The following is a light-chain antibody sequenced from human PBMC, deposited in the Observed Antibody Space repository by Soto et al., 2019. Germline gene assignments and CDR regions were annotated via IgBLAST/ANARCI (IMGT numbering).Light chain of an antibody. J-gene: IGKJ1*01. V-gene: IGKV3-11*01. CDR3: QQRANWPPWT. CDR1: QSVSSH. CDR2: DAS. Sequence: IVMTQSPSTLSVSPGEGATVSCRASQSVSSHLAWYQHKPGQAPRLLFYDASNRATGIPARFSGSGSGTDSTLTISSLEPEDFAVYYCQQRANWPPWTFGQGTKVDIK.